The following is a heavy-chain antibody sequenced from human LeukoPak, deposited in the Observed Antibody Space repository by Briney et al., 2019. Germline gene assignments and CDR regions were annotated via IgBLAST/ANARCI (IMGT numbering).Heavy chain of an antibody. CDR3: ARDRGWLTGPRYYFDY. CDR1: GGSINSYY. Sequence: SETLSLTCTVSGGSINSYYWSWIRQPPGKGLEWIGYIYYSGSTNYNPSLKSRVTISVDTSKNQFSLKLSSVTAADTAVYYCARDRGWLTGPRYYFDYWGQGTLVTVSS. D-gene: IGHD3-22*01. CDR2: IYYSGST. V-gene: IGHV4-59*01. J-gene: IGHJ4*02.